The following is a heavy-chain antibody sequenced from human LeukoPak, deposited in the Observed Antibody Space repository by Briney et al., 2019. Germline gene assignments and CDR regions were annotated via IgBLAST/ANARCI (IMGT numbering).Heavy chain of an antibody. D-gene: IGHD6-6*01. J-gene: IGHJ6*02. CDR2: FYYSGHT. V-gene: IGHV4-59*11. CDR3: ARDGARLRGTSGMDV. Sequence: SETLSLTCTVSGGSMTNHYWSWLRQPPGKGLVWIGFFYYSGHTDYNPSLKSRVTISVGMSKNQFSLKLSSVTAADTAVYYCARDGARLRGTSGMDVWGQGTTVIVSS. CDR1: GGSMTNHY.